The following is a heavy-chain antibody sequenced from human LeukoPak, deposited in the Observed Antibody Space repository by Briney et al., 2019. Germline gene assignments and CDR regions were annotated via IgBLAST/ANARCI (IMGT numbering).Heavy chain of an antibody. Sequence: SETLSLTCAVYGGSFGDYYWAWIRQPPGKGLEWIGEINHSGSTNYNPSLKSRVTISVDTSKKQFSLKLTSVTAADTAVYYCASCRDGYNYFDYWGLGTQVTVSS. CDR2: INHSGST. D-gene: IGHD5-24*01. V-gene: IGHV4-34*01. CDR3: ASCRDGYNYFDY. CDR1: GGSFGDYY. J-gene: IGHJ4*02.